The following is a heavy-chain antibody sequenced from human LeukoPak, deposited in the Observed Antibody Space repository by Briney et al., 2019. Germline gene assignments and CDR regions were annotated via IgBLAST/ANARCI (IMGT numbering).Heavy chain of an antibody. D-gene: IGHD6-13*01. Sequence: GGSLRLSCAASGFTFSSYAMSWVRQAPGKGLEWVSAISGSGGSTYYADSVKGRFTISRDNSKNTLYLQMNSLRAEDTAVYYCAKYSSSWYVAASDYWGQGTLVTVSS. J-gene: IGHJ4*02. V-gene: IGHV3-23*01. CDR1: GFTFSSYA. CDR2: ISGSGGST. CDR3: AKYSSSWYVAASDY.